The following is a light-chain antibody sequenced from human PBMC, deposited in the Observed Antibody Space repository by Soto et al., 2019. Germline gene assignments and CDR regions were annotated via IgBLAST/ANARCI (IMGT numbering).Light chain of an antibody. V-gene: IGKV3-15*01. CDR2: GAS. CDR3: LQCSNWPMT. CDR1: QSISSN. J-gene: IGKJ4*01. Sequence: DILMSLSAGPRSVSPGDRATLSRRASQSISSNLAWYQQKPGQAPRLLIYGASTRAAGIPARFSGSGSGTDFTLTISSLEPEDFGVYYCLQCSNWPMTFGGGTKVDTK.